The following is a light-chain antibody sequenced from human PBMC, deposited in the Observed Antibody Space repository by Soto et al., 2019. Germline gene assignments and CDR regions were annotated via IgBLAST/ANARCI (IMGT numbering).Light chain of an antibody. V-gene: IGKV3-20*01. CDR3: QQYGTSHT. CDR1: ESVSKS. J-gene: IGKJ1*01. CDR2: GAS. Sequence: EIVLTQSPGTLSLSPGERATLSCRASESVSKSLAWYQQQPGQAPRLLIYGASNRATGIPDRFSGSGSGTDFTLTISRLEPADFALYYCQQYGTSHTFGQGTKVEIK.